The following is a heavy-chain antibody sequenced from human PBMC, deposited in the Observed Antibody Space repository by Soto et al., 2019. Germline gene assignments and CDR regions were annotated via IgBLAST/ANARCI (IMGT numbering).Heavy chain of an antibody. CDR3: ARIRGYWYGLDV. CDR1: GFPLSTYG. V-gene: IGHV3-23*01. CDR2: ITGTGGNT. Sequence: EVQLLESGGGLVQPGGSLRLSCAASGFPLSTYGMTWVRQAPGKGLEWVSAITGTGGNTYSVDSVKGRFTSSRDNSKNMLYLQVNSLRVEDTAVYYCARIRGYWYGLDVWGQGTTVTVYS. J-gene: IGHJ6*02.